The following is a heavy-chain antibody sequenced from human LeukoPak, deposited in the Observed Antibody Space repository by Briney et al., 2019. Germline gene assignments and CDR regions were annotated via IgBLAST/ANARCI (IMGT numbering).Heavy chain of an antibody. J-gene: IGHJ5*02. D-gene: IGHD2/OR15-2a*01. CDR2: ISTYNDKT. V-gene: IGHV1-18*01. CDR3: ARDHGNKYESNTRTGFDL. Sequence: GASVKVSCKASGYTFTNYGINWARQAPGQGLEWMGWISTYNDKTNYAQKLQGRVTMTTDTSTSTAYMELRRLRSDDTAVYYCARDHGNKYESNTRTGFDLWGQGTLVTVSS. CDR1: GYTFTNYG.